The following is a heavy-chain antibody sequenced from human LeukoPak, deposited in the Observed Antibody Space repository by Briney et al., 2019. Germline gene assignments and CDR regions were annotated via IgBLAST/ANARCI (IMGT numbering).Heavy chain of an antibody. CDR2: INPNSGGT. J-gene: IGHJ4*02. CDR1: GYTFTGYY. Sequence: ASVKVSCKASGYTFTGYYMHWVRQAPGQGLEWMGWINPNSGGTNYAQKFQGRVTMTRDTSISTAYMELSRLRSDDTAVYYCARGLELRNSEIDYWGRGTLVTVSS. CDR3: ARGLELRNSEIDY. V-gene: IGHV1-2*02. D-gene: IGHD1-7*01.